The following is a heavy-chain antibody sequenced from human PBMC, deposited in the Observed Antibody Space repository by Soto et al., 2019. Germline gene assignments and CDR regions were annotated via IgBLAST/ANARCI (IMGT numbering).Heavy chain of an antibody. CDR1: GGSISSGGYY. D-gene: IGHD2-2*01. Sequence: QVQLQESGPGLVKPSQTLSLTCTVSGGSISSGGYYWSWIRQHPGKGLEWIGYIYYSGSTYYNPSLKSRVTISVDTSKNQFSLKLSAVTAADTAVYYCARDRRGYCSSTSCHYYYYGMDVWGQGTTVTVSS. V-gene: IGHV4-31*03. CDR2: IYYSGST. CDR3: ARDRRGYCSSTSCHYYYYGMDV. J-gene: IGHJ6*02.